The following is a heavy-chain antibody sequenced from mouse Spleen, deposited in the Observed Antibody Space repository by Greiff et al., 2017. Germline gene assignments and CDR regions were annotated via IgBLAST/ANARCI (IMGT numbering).Heavy chain of an antibody. J-gene: IGHJ2*01. V-gene: IGHV1-15*01. Sequence: VQLQQSGAELVRPGASVTLSCKASGYTFTDYEMHWVKQTPVHGLEWIGAIDPETGGTAYNQKFQGKAILTADKSSSTAYMELRSLTSEDSAVYYCTRGGYGNYGAYFDYWGQGTTLTVSS. CDR2: IDPETGGT. CDR3: TRGGYGNYGAYFDY. D-gene: IGHD2-10*02. CDR1: GYTFTDYE.